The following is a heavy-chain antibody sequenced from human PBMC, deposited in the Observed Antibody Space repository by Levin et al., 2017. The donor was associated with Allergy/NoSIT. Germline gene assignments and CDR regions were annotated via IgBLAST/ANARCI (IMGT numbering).Heavy chain of an antibody. CDR3: ASHSVDGAFDI. D-gene: IGHD2-21*01. CDR2: FNPGDSTT. CDR1: GHSFTSHW. J-gene: IGHJ3*02. Sequence: KGGESLKISCQGSGHSFTSHWVGWVRQMPGKGLEWMGIFNPGDSTTRYSPSFQGQVTISVDKSISIAYLQWSSLEASDTAMYYCASHSVDGAFDIWGQGTLVTVPS. V-gene: IGHV5-51*01.